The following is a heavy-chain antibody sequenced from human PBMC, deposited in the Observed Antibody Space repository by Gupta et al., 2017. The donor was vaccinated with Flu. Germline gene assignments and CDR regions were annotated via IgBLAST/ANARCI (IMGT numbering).Heavy chain of an antibody. Sequence: QVQLQQWGAGLLKPSETLSLTCAVYNASLSGSYWSWIRQPPGKCPELIGEIDHSGVTNYNPSLKSRVTMSVDTSKNQFSLNLYSVTAADTAIYYCTRLGGFTVGYNWFDPWGQGTLVTVSS. V-gene: IGHV4-34*01. CDR3: TRLGGFTVGYNWFDP. CDR2: IDHSGVT. CDR1: NASLSGSY. J-gene: IGHJ5*02. D-gene: IGHD4-11*01.